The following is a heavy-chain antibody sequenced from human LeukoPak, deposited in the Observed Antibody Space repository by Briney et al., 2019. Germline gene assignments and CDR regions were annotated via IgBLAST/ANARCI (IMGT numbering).Heavy chain of an antibody. D-gene: IGHD4-11*01. Sequence: GGSLRLSCAASGCTFSRFGLHWVRQAPGQGLELVAVISYDGSNKYYADSVKGRFTISRDNSKNTLYLQMNSLRAEDTAVYYCAKDRPPTVNGCLDYWGQGTLVTVSS. J-gene: IGHJ4*02. CDR2: ISYDGSNK. CDR3: AKDRPPTVNGCLDY. CDR1: GCTFSRFG. V-gene: IGHV3-30*18.